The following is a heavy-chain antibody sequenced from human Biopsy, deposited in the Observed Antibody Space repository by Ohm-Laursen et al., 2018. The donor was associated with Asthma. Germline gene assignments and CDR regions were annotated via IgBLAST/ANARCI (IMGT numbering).Heavy chain of an antibody. V-gene: IGHV1-3*01. D-gene: IGHD3-9*01. J-gene: IGHJ3*01. CDR1: GYNFISFA. CDR2: VNPGHGAT. CDR3: ARTYYDFLTGQVKDVFGV. Sequence: ASVKVSCKASGYNFISFALHWVRQAPGQRLEWLGWVNPGHGATKYSQKFQGRVTITRDTSASTAYMELRSLRSEDTATYYCARTYYDFLTGQVKDVFGVWGQGTMVTVSS.